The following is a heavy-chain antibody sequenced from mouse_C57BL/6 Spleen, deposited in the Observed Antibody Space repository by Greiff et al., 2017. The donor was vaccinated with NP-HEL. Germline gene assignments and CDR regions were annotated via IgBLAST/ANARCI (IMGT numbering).Heavy chain of an antibody. D-gene: IGHD2-3*01. V-gene: IGHV5-17*03. Sequence: EVQLVESGGGLVKPGGSLKLSCAASGFTFSDYGMHWVRQAPEKGLEWVAYISSGGSYTYYPDSVKGRFTISRDNAKNTLYLQMSSLKSEDTAMYYCARPEDGYPWFAYWGQGTLVTVSA. CDR3: ARPEDGYPWFAY. J-gene: IGHJ3*01. CDR1: GFTFSDYG. CDR2: ISSGGSYT.